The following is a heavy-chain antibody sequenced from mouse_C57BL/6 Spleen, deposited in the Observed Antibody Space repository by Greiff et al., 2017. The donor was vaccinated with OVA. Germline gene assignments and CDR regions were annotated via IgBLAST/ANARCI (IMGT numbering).Heavy chain of an antibody. D-gene: IGHD1-1*01. CDR1: GYTFTSYD. CDR3: ARRGITTVVPFDY. J-gene: IGHJ2*01. V-gene: IGHV1-85*01. CDR2: IYPRDGST. Sequence: QVQLKQSGPELVKPGASVKLSCKASGYTFTSYDINWVKQRPGQGLEWIGWIYPRDGSTKYHEKFKGKATLTVDTSSSTAYMELHSLTSEDSAVYFCARRGITTVVPFDYWGQGTTLTVSS.